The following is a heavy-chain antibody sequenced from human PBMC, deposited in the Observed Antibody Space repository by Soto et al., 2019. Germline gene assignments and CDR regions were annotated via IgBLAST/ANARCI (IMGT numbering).Heavy chain of an antibody. V-gene: IGHV3-48*02. D-gene: IGHD5-18*01. CDR3: ARCRYSYGYDFDS. CDR2: ISGSGTNI. Sequence: DVHLVESGGGLVQPGGSLRLSCAASGFSFSNYGMSWVRQAPGKGLEWVSHISGSGTNIYYAGSVKGRFTVSRDIAKISLFLQRNSLRDEDTAVYYGARCRYSYGYDFDSWGQGTLVTVSS. J-gene: IGHJ4*02. CDR1: GFSFSNYG.